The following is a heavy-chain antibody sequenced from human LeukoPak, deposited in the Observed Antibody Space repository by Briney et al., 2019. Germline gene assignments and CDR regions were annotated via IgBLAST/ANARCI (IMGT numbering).Heavy chain of an antibody. V-gene: IGHV3-21*01. Sequence: GGSLRLSCAASGFTFSSYSMNWVRQAPGKGLEWVSSISSSTSYIYYADSVKGRFTISRDNAKNSLYLQMNSMRAEDTAVYYCARVYSTIFGVVRNWFDPWGQGSLVTVSS. D-gene: IGHD3-3*01. J-gene: IGHJ5*02. CDR3: ARVYSTIFGVVRNWFDP. CDR1: GFTFSSYS. CDR2: ISSSTSYI.